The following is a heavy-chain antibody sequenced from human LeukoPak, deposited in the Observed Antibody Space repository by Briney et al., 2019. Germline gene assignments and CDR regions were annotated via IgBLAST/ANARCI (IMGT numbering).Heavy chain of an antibody. J-gene: IGHJ3*02. CDR3: AKDQSWDDAFDI. V-gene: IGHV3-23*01. D-gene: IGHD1-26*01. Sequence: GGSLRLSCAASGFTFSTNAMSWVRQAPRKGLEWVSTISGSGGNTYYADSVKGRFTISRDNSKNTLYLQMNSLRAEDTAVYYCAKDQSWDDAFDIWGQGAMVTVSS. CDR2: ISGSGGNT. CDR1: GFTFSTNA.